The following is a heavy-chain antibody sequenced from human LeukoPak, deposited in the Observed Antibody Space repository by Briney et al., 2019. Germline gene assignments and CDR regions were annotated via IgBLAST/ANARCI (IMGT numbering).Heavy chain of an antibody. J-gene: IGHJ4*02. CDR1: GFTFSSSA. V-gene: IGHV3-23*01. CDR2: ISNNGGYT. Sequence: GGSLRLSCAASGFTFSSSAMSWVRHSPGKGLEWVSAISNNGGYTYYADSVQGRFTISRDNSKSTLCLQMNSLRAEDTAVYYCAKQLGYCSDGRCYFPYWGQGTLVTVSS. CDR3: AKQLGYCSDGRCYFPY. D-gene: IGHD2-15*01.